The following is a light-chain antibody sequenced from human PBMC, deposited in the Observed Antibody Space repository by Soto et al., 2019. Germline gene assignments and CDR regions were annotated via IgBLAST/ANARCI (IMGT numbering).Light chain of an antibody. Sequence: EIVMTQSPATLSVSPGERATLSCRASQSVSSNLAWYQQKPGQAPRLLIYGASTRATGIPARFSGSGSGTEFTLTISSLQSEDFATYVCQQSYTMPWTFGQGTEVEI. CDR1: QSVSSN. V-gene: IGKV3-15*01. J-gene: IGKJ1*01. CDR3: QQSYTMPWT. CDR2: GAS.